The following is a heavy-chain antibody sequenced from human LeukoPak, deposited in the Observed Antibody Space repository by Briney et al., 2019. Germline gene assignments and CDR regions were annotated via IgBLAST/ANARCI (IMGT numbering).Heavy chain of an antibody. J-gene: IGHJ6*02. V-gene: IGHV4-31*03. CDR3: AGDYITMVRGVISAGMDV. CDR1: GGSISSGGYY. Sequence: SETLSLTCTVSGGSISSGGYYWSWIRQHPGKGLEWIGYIYYSGSTYYNPSLKSRVTISVDTSKNQFSLKLSSVTAADTAVYYCAGDYITMVRGVISAGMDVWGQGTTVTVSS. CDR2: IYYSGST. D-gene: IGHD3-10*01.